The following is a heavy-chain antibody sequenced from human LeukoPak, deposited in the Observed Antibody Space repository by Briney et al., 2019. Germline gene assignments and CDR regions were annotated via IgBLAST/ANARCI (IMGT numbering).Heavy chain of an antibody. J-gene: IGHJ4*02. CDR1: GFTFSSYN. D-gene: IGHD3-10*01. Sequence: GGSLRLSCAASGFTFSSYNMNWVRRAPGKGLEWVSSISSSSSYIYYADSVKGRFTISRDNAKNSLFLQMNSLRAEDTAVYYCARVYYGSGSYGGYYFDYWGQGTLVTVSS. CDR3: ARVYYGSGSYGGYYFDY. V-gene: IGHV3-21*01. CDR2: ISSSSSYI.